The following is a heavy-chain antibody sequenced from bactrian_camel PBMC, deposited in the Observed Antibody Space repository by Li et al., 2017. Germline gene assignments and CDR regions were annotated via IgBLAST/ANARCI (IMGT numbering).Heavy chain of an antibody. Sequence: EVQLVESGGGSVKAGGSLTLSCSVSGDTVSSRYMAWFRQAPGQGREGVAAVDSDGRLGTADSVKGRFAISRENDKNTVYLQMNNLKPEDTAMYYCVDDCYGSRYYLARRTNVWGQGTQVTVS. J-gene: IGHJ4*01. CDR3: VDDCYGSRYYLARRTNV. D-gene: IGHD6*01. CDR2: VDSDGRL. CDR1: GDTVSSRY. V-gene: IGHV3S10*01.